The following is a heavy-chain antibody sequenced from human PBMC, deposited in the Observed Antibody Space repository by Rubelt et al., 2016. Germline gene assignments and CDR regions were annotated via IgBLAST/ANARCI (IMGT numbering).Heavy chain of an antibody. CDR3: ARSWGNLYYFDH. Sequence: AASGFTFSNYAMTWVRPAPGRGLEWLSAITASGHITYYAESVKGRVTISRDNSKNTLYLQVKRLRAEDTALYYCARSWGNLYYFDHWGQGTLVTVSS. J-gene: IGHJ4*02. CDR1: GFTFSNYA. D-gene: IGHD7-27*01. CDR2: ITASGHIT. V-gene: IGHV3-23*01.